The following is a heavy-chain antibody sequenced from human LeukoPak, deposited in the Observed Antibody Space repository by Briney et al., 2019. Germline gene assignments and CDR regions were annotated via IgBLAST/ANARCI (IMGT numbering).Heavy chain of an antibody. CDR1: GFTFSSYA. CDR2: ISGSGGST. D-gene: IGHD1-1*01. CDR3: TTDVGGTADDAFDI. J-gene: IGHJ3*02. V-gene: IGHV3-23*01. Sequence: GGSLRLSCAASGFTFSSYAMSWVRQAPGKGLEWVSAISGSGGSTYYADSVKGRFTISRDNSKNTLYLQMNSLKTEDTAVYYCTTDVGGTADDAFDIWGQGTVVTVSS.